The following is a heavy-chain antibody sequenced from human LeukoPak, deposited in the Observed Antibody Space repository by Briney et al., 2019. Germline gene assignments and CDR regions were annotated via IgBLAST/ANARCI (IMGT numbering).Heavy chain of an antibody. CDR3: AKDIAAAGV. Sequence: GGSLRLSCAASGFTFSSYGMHWVRQAPGKGLEWVAVISYDGSNKYYADSVKGRFTISRDNSKNTLYLQMNSLRAEHTAVNYCAKDIAAAGVWGQGTLVTVSS. J-gene: IGHJ4*02. D-gene: IGHD6-13*01. V-gene: IGHV3-30*18. CDR1: GFTFSSYG. CDR2: ISYDGSNK.